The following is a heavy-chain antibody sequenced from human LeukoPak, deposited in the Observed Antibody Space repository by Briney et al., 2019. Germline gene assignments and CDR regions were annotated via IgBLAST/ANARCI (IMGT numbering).Heavy chain of an antibody. CDR3: AKRAAAQWYYFDY. J-gene: IGHJ4*02. D-gene: IGHD6-13*01. CDR2: ISGSGGST. Sequence: KPGGSLRLSCAASGFTFSSYSMSWVRQAPGKGLEWVSAISGSGGSTYYADSVKGRFTISRDNSKNTLYLQMNSLRAEDTAVYYCAKRAAAQWYYFDYWGQGTLVTVSS. CDR1: GFTFSSYS. V-gene: IGHV3-23*01.